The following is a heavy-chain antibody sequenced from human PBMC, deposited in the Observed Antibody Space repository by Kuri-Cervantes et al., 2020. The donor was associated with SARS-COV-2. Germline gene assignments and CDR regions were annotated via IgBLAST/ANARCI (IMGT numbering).Heavy chain of an antibody. CDR1: GGSISDHY. D-gene: IGHD5-18*01. CDR3: ARDLNGQLWSTGLGY. Sequence: SETLSLTCTVSGGSISDHYWSWIRQSPGKGLEWIGYIYDSGTTNYNPSLKSRVTVSVGKSKNHSSLRLSSVTAADTAVYYCARDLNGQLWSTGLGYWGQGTLVIVSS. V-gene: IGHV4-59*11. CDR2: IYDSGTT. J-gene: IGHJ4*02.